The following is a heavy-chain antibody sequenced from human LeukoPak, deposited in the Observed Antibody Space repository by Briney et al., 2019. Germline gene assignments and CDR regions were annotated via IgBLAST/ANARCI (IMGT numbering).Heavy chain of an antibody. V-gene: IGHV1-2*02. CDR2: INPNSGGT. J-gene: IGHJ5*02. Sequence: ASVKVSCKASGYTFTSYGISWVRQAPGQGLEWMGWINPNSGGTNYAQKFQGRVTMTRDTSISTAYMELSRLRSDDTAVYYCARDRADSGSYYWFDPWGQGTLVTVSS. CDR1: GYTFTSYG. CDR3: ARDRADSGSYYWFDP. D-gene: IGHD1-26*01.